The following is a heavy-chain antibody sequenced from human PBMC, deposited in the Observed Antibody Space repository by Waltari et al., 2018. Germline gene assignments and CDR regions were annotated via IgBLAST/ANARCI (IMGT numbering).Heavy chain of an antibody. V-gene: IGHV3-21*04. D-gene: IGHD6-6*01. Sequence: EVQLVESGGGLVKPGGSLRLSCAASGFTFSSYSMNWVRQAPGKGLEWVSSISSSSSYIYYADSVKGRFTISRDNPKNTLYLEMNSLRAEDTAVYYCAKCRSSSSYMINGPDDYWGQGTLVTVSS. CDR1: GFTFSSYS. J-gene: IGHJ4*02. CDR3: AKCRSSSSYMINGPDDY. CDR2: ISSSSSYI.